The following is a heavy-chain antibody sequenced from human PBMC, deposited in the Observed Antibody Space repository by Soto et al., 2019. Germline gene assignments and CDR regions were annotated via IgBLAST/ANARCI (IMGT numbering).Heavy chain of an antibody. CDR1: GGTFSSYA. J-gene: IGHJ6*02. Sequence: QVQLVQSGAEVKKPGSSVKVSCKASGGTFSSYAISWVRQAPGQGLEWMGGTIPIFGTADYAQKFQGRVTITADDSTSTAYMALSSMRSEDTAVYYCARRSVNGMDVWGQGTTVTVSS. CDR3: ARRSVNGMDV. D-gene: IGHD4-4*01. V-gene: IGHV1-69*12. CDR2: TIPIFGTA.